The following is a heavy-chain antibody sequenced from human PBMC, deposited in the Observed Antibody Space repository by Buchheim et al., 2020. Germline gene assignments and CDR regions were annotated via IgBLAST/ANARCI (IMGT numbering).Heavy chain of an antibody. Sequence: EVQLVEYGGGLVQHGGSLRLSCAASGFSFSTSGMNWVRQAPGKGLEWVSYIGSSGTDTDYANPVRGRFTMFRDNAKNSLYSQMSSLRPEDSAVYYCASKLGSNPDNSWGQGT. V-gene: IGHV3-48*03. D-gene: IGHD3-16*02. J-gene: IGHJ4*02. CDR1: GFSFSTSG. CDR3: ASKLGSNPDNS. CDR2: IGSSGTDT.